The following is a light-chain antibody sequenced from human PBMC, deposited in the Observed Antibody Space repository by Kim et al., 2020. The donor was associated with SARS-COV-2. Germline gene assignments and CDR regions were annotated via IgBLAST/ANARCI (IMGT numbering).Light chain of an antibody. CDR3: AAWDNSVSGPV. J-gene: IGLJ2*01. Sequence: ELTQPPSASGTPGQRVTISCSGSSSNIGSNYVYWYKQLPGTAPKVLIYRSDQLPSGVPDRFSGSKSGTSASLAISGLRSEDEADYYCAAWDNSVSGPVFGGGTQLTVL. V-gene: IGLV1-47*01. CDR1: SSNIGSNY. CDR2: RSD.